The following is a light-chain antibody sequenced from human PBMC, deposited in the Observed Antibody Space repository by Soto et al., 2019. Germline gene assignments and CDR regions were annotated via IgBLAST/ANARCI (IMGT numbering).Light chain of an antibody. CDR3: QQRSNWPLT. CDR2: DSS. J-gene: IGKJ4*01. CDR1: QSVSSY. Sequence: EIVLTQSPATLSLSPGERATLSCMASQSVSSYLAWYQQRPGKAPRLLNYDSSNRATGIPARFSGSGSGTDFTLTISSLEPEDFAVYYCQQRSNWPLTFAGGTKLDIK. V-gene: IGKV3-11*01.